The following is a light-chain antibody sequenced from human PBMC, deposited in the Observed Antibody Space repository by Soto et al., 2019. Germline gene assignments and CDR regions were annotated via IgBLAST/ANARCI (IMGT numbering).Light chain of an antibody. J-gene: IGLJ3*02. CDR3: QSSDSSLSGSEV. CDR2: GTT. CDR1: SSNIGAGYD. V-gene: IGLV1-40*01. Sequence: QSVLTQPPSVSGAPGQGVTISCTGSSSNIGAGYDVHWYQQVPGTAPKLLIFGTTNRPSGVPDRFSGSKSGTSASLAITGPQADDEADYYCQSSDSSLSGSEVFGGGTKLTVL.